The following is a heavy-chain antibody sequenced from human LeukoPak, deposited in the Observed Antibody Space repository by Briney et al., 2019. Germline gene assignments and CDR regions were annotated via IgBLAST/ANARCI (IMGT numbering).Heavy chain of an antibody. CDR3: ARGDGYRDCFDY. J-gene: IGHJ4*02. CDR2: ISYDGSNK. D-gene: IGHD5-12*01. Sequence: GGSLRLSCAASGFTFSSYAMPWVRQAPGKGLEWVAVISYDGSNKYYADSVKGRFTISRDNSKNTLYLQMNSLRAEDTAVYYCARGDGYRDCFDYWGQGTLVTVSS. V-gene: IGHV3-30-3*01. CDR1: GFTFSSYA.